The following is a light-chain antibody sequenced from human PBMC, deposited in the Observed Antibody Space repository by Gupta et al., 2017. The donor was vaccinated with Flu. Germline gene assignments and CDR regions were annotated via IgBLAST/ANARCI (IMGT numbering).Light chain of an antibody. CDR3: RRGTHPWT. J-gene: IGKJ2*02. CDR2: EVS. CDR1: QSLVYKNGITY. Sequence: DVVMSQSPLSLSVTLGQPASISCRSTQSLVYKNGITYLTWFQQRPGQSPRRLIYEVSNRDSGVPDRFSGSGSVTDFTLKSSRVEAEDVGVYYCRRGTHPWTFGQGTXLEI. V-gene: IGKV2-30*01.